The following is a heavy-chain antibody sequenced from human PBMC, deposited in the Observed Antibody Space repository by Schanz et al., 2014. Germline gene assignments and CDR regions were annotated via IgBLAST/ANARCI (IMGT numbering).Heavy chain of an antibody. D-gene: IGHD2-21*02. V-gene: IGHV3-23*05. Sequence: EVQLLESGGGLVQPGGSLRLSCSASTFTFDHYAMTWVRQAPGKGLEWVAAVSSRSDEIKYADSVRGRFTISRDNSRSTMYLQMNSLRAEDTAVYFCAKDLGVDCGDGCFNWYNDRGGRGTLVTVSS. CDR2: VSSRSDEI. CDR1: TFTFDHYA. CDR3: AKDLGVDCGDGCFNWYNDR. J-gene: IGHJ2*01.